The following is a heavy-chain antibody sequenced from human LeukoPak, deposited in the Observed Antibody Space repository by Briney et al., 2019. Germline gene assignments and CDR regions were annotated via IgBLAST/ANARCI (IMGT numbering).Heavy chain of an antibody. V-gene: IGHV3-9*03. J-gene: IGHJ4*02. CDR1: GFTFDDYA. CDR2: ISWNSGSI. D-gene: IGHD6-13*01. CDR3: AKAISGSSSWYYFDY. Sequence: GGSLRLSCAASGFTFDDYAMHWVRQAPGKGLEWVSGISWNSGSIGYADSVKGRFTISRDNAKNSLYLQMNSLRAEDMALYYCAKAISGSSSWYYFDYWGQGTLVTVSS.